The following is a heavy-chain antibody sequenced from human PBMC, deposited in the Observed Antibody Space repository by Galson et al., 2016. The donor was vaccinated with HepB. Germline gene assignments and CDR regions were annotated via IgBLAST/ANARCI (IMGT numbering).Heavy chain of an antibody. CDR3: ARHVGDIVTEPGAIGGFDP. J-gene: IGHJ5*02. CDR2: IYYSGST. D-gene: IGHD2-15*01. CDR1: GGSINYYY. Sequence: SETLSLTCTVSGGSINYYYWVWIRQPPGKGLEWIGSIYYSGSTSYNPSLTGRVTMSVDTSKDQFSLRLSSVTAADTAVYFCARHVGDIVTEPGAIGGFDPWGLGTLVTVSS. V-gene: IGHV4-59*08.